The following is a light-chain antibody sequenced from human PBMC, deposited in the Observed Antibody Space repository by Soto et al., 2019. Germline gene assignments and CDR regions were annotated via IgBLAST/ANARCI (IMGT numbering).Light chain of an antibody. V-gene: IGKV1-39*01. CDR3: QQSYSTPPT. J-gene: IGKJ1*01. Sequence: DIQVTQYPSSLSASVGDRVTITCRASQSISSYLNWYQQKPGKAPKLLIYAASSLQSGVPSRFSGSGSGTDFTLTISSLQPEDFATYYCQQSYSTPPTFGQGTKVDNK. CDR2: AAS. CDR1: QSISSY.